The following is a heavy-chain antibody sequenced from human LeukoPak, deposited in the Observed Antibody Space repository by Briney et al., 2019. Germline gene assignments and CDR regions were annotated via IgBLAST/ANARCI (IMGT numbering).Heavy chain of an antibody. V-gene: IGHV3-23*01. CDR3: AKLLNYDILTGLYYFDY. D-gene: IGHD3-9*01. CDR2: ISGSGGST. Sequence: GGSLRLSCAASGFTFSSYAMSWVRQAPGKGLEWVSAISGSGGSTYYADSVKGRFTISRDNSKNTLYLQMNSLRAEDTAVYYCAKLLNYDILTGLYYFDYWGQGTLVTVSS. J-gene: IGHJ4*02. CDR1: GFTFSSYA.